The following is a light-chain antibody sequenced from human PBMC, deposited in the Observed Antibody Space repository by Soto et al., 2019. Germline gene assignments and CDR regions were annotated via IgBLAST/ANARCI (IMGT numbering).Light chain of an antibody. J-gene: IGKJ1*01. CDR3: QQYNSWPPVT. CDR2: GAS. V-gene: IGKV3D-15*01. Sequence: EILMTQSPDTLSVSPGEGVNLSCMASRTVSNRLAWYQHKPGQAPRLLMYGASIRAAGVPDRFSGSGSGTEFTLTIISLKSEDFAVYYCQQYNSWPPVTFGQGTKVDIK. CDR1: RTVSNR.